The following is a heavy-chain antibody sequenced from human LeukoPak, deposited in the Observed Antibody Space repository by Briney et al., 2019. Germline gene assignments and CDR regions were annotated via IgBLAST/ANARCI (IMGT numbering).Heavy chain of an antibody. V-gene: IGHV3-48*01. Sequence: SGGSLRLSCAASGFTFSSYGMNWVRQAPGKGLEWVSYISSSSSTIYYADSVRGRFTIYRDNSKDTLYLQMNSLGAADTAVYYCARDPYNWGQGTLVTVSS. CDR1: GFTFSSYG. J-gene: IGHJ4*02. D-gene: IGHD1-1*01. CDR2: ISSSSSTI. CDR3: ARDPYN.